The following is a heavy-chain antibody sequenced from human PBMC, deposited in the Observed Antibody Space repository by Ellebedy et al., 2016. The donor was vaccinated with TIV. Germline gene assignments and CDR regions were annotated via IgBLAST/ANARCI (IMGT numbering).Heavy chain of an antibody. CDR2: IYSGGST. Sequence: GESLKISXAASGFTVSSNYVSWVRQAPGKGLEWVSVIYSGGSTYYADSVKGRFTISRDNSKNSLYLQMNSLRTEDTALYYCAKDGAVAGTGYYYYGMDVWGQGTTVTVSS. CDR3: AKDGAVAGTGYYYYGMDV. J-gene: IGHJ6*02. V-gene: IGHV3-53*05. D-gene: IGHD6-19*01. CDR1: GFTVSSNY.